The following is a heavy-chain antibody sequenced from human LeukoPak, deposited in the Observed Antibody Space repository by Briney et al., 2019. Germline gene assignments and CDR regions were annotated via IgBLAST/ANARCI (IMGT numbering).Heavy chain of an antibody. CDR3: TRVRFNYGNDAFEI. CDR1: GFAFSKYA. V-gene: IGHV3-23*01. J-gene: IGHJ3*02. CDR2: LIAAGTTT. D-gene: IGHD3-10*01. Sequence: GGSLRLSCSASGFAFSKYAMSWVRQVPGKGLEWVSSLIAAGTTTYYADSVKGRFTISRDNAKNTLYLQMNSLRAEDTAVYYCTRVRFNYGNDAFEIWGQGTMVTVSS.